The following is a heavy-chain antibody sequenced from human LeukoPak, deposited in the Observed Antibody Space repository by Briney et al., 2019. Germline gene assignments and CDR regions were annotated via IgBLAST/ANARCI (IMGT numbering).Heavy chain of an antibody. Sequence: GGSLRLSCAASGFTFSSYAMSWVRQAPGKGLEWVSAISGSGGSTYYADSVKGRFTISRDNSKNTLYLQMNSLRAEDTAVYYCAKDYCSSTSCYSNDAFDIWGQGTMVTVSS. D-gene: IGHD2-2*02. CDR2: ISGSGGST. CDR3: AKDYCSSTSCYSNDAFDI. V-gene: IGHV3-23*01. CDR1: GFTFSSYA. J-gene: IGHJ3*02.